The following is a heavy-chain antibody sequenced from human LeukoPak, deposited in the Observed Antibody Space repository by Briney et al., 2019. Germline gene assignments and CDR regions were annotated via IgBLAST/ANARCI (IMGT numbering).Heavy chain of an antibody. Sequence: SRTLSLTCAVSGGSISSGGYSWSWIRQPPGKGLEWIGYIYHSGSTYYNPSLKSRVTISVDRSKNQFSLKLSSVTAADTAVYYCARVRYYGSGSYYKNAYFDYWGQGTLVTVSS. J-gene: IGHJ4*02. CDR3: ARVRYYGSGSYYKNAYFDY. V-gene: IGHV4-30-2*01. CDR1: GGSISSGGYS. D-gene: IGHD3-10*01. CDR2: IYHSGST.